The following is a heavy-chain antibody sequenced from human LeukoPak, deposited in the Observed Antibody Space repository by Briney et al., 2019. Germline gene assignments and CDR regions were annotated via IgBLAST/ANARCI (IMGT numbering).Heavy chain of an antibody. V-gene: IGHV3-48*03. Sequence: GGSLRLSCAASGFTFSSYEMNWVRQAPGKGLEWVSYISSSGSTIYYADSVKGRFTISRDNAKNSLYLQMNSLRAEDTAVYYCARVRWSGELRHDAFDIWGQGTMVTVSS. CDR2: ISSSGSTI. CDR1: GFTFSSYE. D-gene: IGHD3-10*01. CDR3: ARVRWSGELRHDAFDI. J-gene: IGHJ3*02.